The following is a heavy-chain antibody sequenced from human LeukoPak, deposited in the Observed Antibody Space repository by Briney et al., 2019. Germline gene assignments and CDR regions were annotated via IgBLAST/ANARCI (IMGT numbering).Heavy chain of an antibody. Sequence: PSETLSLTCTVSGGSISSYYWSWIRQPPGKGLEWIGEINHSGSTNYNPSLKSRVTISVDTSKNQFSLKLSSVTAADTAVYYCARAPMVRGLFYWGQGTLVTVSS. CDR1: GGSISSYY. J-gene: IGHJ4*02. V-gene: IGHV4-34*01. CDR3: ARAPMVRGLFY. D-gene: IGHD3-10*01. CDR2: INHSGST.